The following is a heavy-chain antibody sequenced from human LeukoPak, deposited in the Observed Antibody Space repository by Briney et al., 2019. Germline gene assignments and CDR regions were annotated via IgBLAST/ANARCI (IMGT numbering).Heavy chain of an antibody. CDR3: AKGYNYDFGHNVGDSYYYMAV. CDR2: ILYDGSKK. Sequence: PGGSLRLSCAASGFTFNTYGMRWVRQAPGKGLEWVAFILYDGSKKYYADSVRGRFIISRDNSNNTLYLQMNRLRAEDTAVYYCAKGYNYDFGHNVGDSYYYMAVWGKGTTVTVSS. CDR1: GFTFNTYG. J-gene: IGHJ6*03. V-gene: IGHV3-30*02. D-gene: IGHD3-22*01.